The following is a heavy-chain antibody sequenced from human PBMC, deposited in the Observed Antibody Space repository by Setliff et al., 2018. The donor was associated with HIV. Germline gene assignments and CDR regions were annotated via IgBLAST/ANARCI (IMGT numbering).Heavy chain of an antibody. CDR1: GYRFTDFY. Sequence: ASVKVSCKTFGYRFTDFYVNWVRQAPGQGLEWMGWINPKSGATKNAQKFQGRVTMTRDTSISTVYMELSSLRSDDTALYFCARRTEDLAINPPSFDYYFDYWGQGTRVTVSS. D-gene: IGHD3-9*01. CDR2: INPKSGAT. V-gene: IGHV1-2*02. J-gene: IGHJ4*02. CDR3: ARRTEDLAINPPSFDYYFDY.